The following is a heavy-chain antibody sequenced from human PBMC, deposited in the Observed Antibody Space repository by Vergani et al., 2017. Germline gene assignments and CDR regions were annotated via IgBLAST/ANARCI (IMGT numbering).Heavy chain of an antibody. Sequence: EVQLVESGGGLVQPGGSLRLSCAASGFTFSSNYMSWVRQAPGKGLEWVSVIYSSGSTYSADSVKGRFTISGDNSKNTLYLQMNSLRAEDTAVYYCARAYCSRTSCQPYYYGMDVWGQGTTVTVSS. V-gene: IGHV3-66*02. J-gene: IGHJ6*02. CDR1: GFTFSSNY. D-gene: IGHD2-2*01. CDR2: IYSSGST. CDR3: ARAYCSRTSCQPYYYGMDV.